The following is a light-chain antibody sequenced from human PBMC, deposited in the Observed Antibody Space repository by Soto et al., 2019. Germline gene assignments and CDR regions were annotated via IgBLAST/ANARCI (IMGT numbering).Light chain of an antibody. CDR2: DAS. CDR1: QDITNH. CDR3: QHCHNLPWT. J-gene: IGKJ1*01. V-gene: IGKV1-33*01. Sequence: DIQMTQSPSSLSASVGDRVTITCQASQDITNHLHWYQQKPWKAPKRLIYDASNLETVVPSRFSGSGFGTDFTFIINNLQPEDFATYVCQHCHNLPWTFGQGTKVEIK.